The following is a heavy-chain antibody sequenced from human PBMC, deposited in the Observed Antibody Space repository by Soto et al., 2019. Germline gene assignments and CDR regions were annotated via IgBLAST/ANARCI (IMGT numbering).Heavy chain of an antibody. Sequence: PGGSLRLSCAASGFPFNNYAMHRVRQAPGKGLEWVAVIWHDGSNEHYADSVKGRFRIARDNSNNTLYLQMNSLRGEDTALYYCARDDVSMVTTFLDYWGLGTLVTVSS. V-gene: IGHV3-33*01. CDR3: ARDDVSMVTTFLDY. CDR1: GFPFNNYA. J-gene: IGHJ4*02. D-gene: IGHD2-21*02. CDR2: IWHDGSNE.